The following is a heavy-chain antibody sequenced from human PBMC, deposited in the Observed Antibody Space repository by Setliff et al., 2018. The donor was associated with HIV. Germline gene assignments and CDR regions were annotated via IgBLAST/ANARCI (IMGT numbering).Heavy chain of an antibody. D-gene: IGHD6-13*01. CDR2: IHYTGIS. J-gene: IGHJ4*02. V-gene: IGHV4-59*11. CDR3: APDPGITAAGTEYFDS. Sequence: SATLSLTCLISAGSMGSHYWSSIRQYPGKGLEWIGNIHYTGISDINPSLKRRATISLDRPKIQFSLKLSSVTAADTAIYDCAPDPGITAAGTEYFDSWGQGILVTVSS. CDR1: AGSMGSHY.